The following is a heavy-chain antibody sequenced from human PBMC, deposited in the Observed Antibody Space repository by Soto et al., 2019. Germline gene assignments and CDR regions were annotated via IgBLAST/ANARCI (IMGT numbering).Heavy chain of an antibody. CDR1: GFTFSSYE. CDR2: ISSSGSTI. Sequence: GGSLRLSCAASGFTFSSYEMNWVRQAPGKGLEWVSYISSSGSTIYYADSVKGRFTISRDNAKNSLYLQMNSLRAEDTAVYYCGRDRLMAEMATKRNYYGMDVWGQGTMVTVSS. V-gene: IGHV3-48*03. J-gene: IGHJ6*02. D-gene: IGHD5-12*01. CDR3: GRDRLMAEMATKRNYYGMDV.